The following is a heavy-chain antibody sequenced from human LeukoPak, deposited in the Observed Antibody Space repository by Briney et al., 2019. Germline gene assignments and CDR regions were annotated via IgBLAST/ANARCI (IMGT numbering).Heavy chain of an antibody. V-gene: IGHV4-59*01. D-gene: IGHD1-26*01. J-gene: IGHJ4*02. Sequence: PSETLSLTRTVSVGSISSYYWSSIRQPPGKGREAMRDIYYSGSTNYNSSRKSRVTISVDTSKNQFSLKLSSVTAADTAVYYCAREGGATTYRLGHEASYFDYWGQGTLVTVSS. CDR3: AREGGATTYRLGHEASYFDY. CDR1: VGSISSYY. CDR2: IYYSGST.